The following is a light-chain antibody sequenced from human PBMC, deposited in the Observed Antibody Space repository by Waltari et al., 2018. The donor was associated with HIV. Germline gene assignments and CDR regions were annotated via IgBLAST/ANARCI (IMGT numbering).Light chain of an antibody. CDR1: SGSVSTTYY. Sequence: QTVVTQEPSFSVSPGGTVTLTCGLTSGSVSTTYYPSWCQQTPVQAPRTLLYSNHSRPAGVPDLLSGSILGDKSALTITGAQADDEGHYFCVLYMGSGIWEFGGWTKLTVL. V-gene: IGLV8-61*01. CDR3: VLYMGSGIWE. J-gene: IGLJ3*02. CDR2: SNH.